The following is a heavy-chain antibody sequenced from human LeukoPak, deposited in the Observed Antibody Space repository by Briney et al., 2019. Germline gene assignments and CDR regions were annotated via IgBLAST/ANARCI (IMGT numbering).Heavy chain of an antibody. CDR3: ARALRYFDYGMDV. CDR1: GFTFSDYS. J-gene: IGHJ6*02. D-gene: IGHD3-9*01. V-gene: IGHV3-21*01. Sequence: KSGGSLRLSCATSGFTFSDYSMNWVRQAPGKGLEWVSSISSASSYIYQADSVKGRFTISRDNAKNSLYLQMNSLRAEDTAVYYCARALRYFDYGMDVWGQGTTVTVSS. CDR2: ISSASSYI.